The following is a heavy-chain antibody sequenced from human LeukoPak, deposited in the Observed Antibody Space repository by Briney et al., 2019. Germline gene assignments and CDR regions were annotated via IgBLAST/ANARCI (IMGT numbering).Heavy chain of an antibody. CDR2: IYYSGST. J-gene: IGHJ3*02. Sequence: SETLSLTCTVSGGSISSYYWSWIRQPPGKGLEWIGYIYYSGSTNYNPSLKSRVTISVDTSKNQFSLKLSSVTAADTAVYYCARDQPGNDAFDIWGQGTMVTVSS. V-gene: IGHV4-59*12. CDR1: GGSISSYY. CDR3: ARDQPGNDAFDI.